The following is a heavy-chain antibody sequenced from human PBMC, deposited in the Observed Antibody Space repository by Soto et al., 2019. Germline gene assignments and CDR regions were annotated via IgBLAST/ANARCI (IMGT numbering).Heavy chain of an antibody. CDR3: ARDLRIAARPVLDN. CDR1: GFTFSNNY. Sequence: PGGSLRLSCAASGFTFSNNYMTWVRQAPGKGLEWVSFIYSSGSTYYVDSVKGRFTISRDNGQNSLYLQMNSLGAEDTAIYYCARDLRIAARPVLDNWGQGTLVTVSS. D-gene: IGHD6-6*01. V-gene: IGHV3-53*01. CDR2: IYSSGST. J-gene: IGHJ4*02.